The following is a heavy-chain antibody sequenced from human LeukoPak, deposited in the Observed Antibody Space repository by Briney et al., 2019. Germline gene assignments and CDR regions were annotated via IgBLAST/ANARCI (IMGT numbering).Heavy chain of an antibody. D-gene: IGHD3-22*01. CDR2: ISGDGGST. Sequence: GGSLRLSCAASGFTIDDYAMHWVRQAPGKGLEWVSLISGDGGSTYYADSVKGRFTISRDNSKNSLYLQMNSLRTEDTALYYCAKAHPSRLSLRVLDYWGQGTLVTVSS. V-gene: IGHV3-43*02. J-gene: IGHJ4*02. CDR3: AKAHPSRLSLRVLDY. CDR1: GFTIDDYA.